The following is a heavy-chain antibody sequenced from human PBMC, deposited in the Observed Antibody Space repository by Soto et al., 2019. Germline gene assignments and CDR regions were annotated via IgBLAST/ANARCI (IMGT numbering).Heavy chain of an antibody. Sequence: EMQLVESGGGLVQPGGSLRLSCAASGFTFSSYWMNWVRHGPGKGLVWVSRINSDGSDTSYADSVKGRFTISRDNAKNTLYLQMNRLRAEDTAVYYCARLDSSSWAFDYWGQGTLVTVSS. CDR1: GFTFSSYW. V-gene: IGHV3-74*01. J-gene: IGHJ4*02. CDR2: INSDGSDT. D-gene: IGHD6-13*01. CDR3: ARLDSSSWAFDY.